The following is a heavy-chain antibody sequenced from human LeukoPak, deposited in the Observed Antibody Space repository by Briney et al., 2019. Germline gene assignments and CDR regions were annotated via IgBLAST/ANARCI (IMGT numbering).Heavy chain of an antibody. V-gene: IGHV3-33*03. D-gene: IGHD4-11*01. CDR2: IWNDGSNK. Sequence: GALRLSCTASGFTFSSYGMHWVRQAPGKGLEWVAVIWNDGSNKHYADSVKGRFTISKDNSKNTVYLQMNSLRAEDTAVYYCARPFSNYGWFDPWGQGTLVTVSS. CDR3: ARPFSNYGWFDP. CDR1: GFTFSSYG. J-gene: IGHJ5*02.